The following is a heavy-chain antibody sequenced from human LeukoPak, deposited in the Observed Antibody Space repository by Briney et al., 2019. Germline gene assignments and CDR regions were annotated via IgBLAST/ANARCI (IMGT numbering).Heavy chain of an antibody. CDR3: ARRGSVTGSGYYYSSYYYYMDV. CDR2: INHSGST. CDR1: GGSFSGYY. D-gene: IGHD3-22*01. V-gene: IGHV4-34*01. J-gene: IGHJ6*03. Sequence: SETLSLACAVYGGSFSGYYWSWIRQPPGKGLEWIGEINHSGSTNYNPSLKSRVTISVDTSKNQFSLKLSSVTAADTAVYYCARRGSVTGSGYYYSSYYYYMDVWGKGTTVTISS.